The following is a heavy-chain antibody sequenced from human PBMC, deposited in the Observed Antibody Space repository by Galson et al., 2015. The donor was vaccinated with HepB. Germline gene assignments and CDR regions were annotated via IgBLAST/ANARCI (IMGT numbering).Heavy chain of an antibody. V-gene: IGHV1-69*13. Sequence: SVKVSCKASGCTFSSYAISWVRQAPGQGLEWMGGIIPIFGTANYAQKFQGRVTITADESTSTAYMELSSLRSEDTAVYYCARDQARITIFGVVTPGWFDPWGQGTLVTVSS. CDR3: ARDQARITIFGVVTPGWFDP. CDR2: IIPIFGTA. D-gene: IGHD3-3*01. CDR1: GCTFSSYA. J-gene: IGHJ5*02.